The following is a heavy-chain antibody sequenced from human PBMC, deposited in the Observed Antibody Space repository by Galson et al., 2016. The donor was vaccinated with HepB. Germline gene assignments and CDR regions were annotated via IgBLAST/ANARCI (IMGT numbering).Heavy chain of an antibody. D-gene: IGHD3-22*01. V-gene: IGHV3-21*01. CDR3: ARAVHYYDQSGFDY. Sequence: SLRLSCAASGFTFSSYSMNWVRQAPGKGLEWVSSISSSSSYIYYADSVKGRFTISRDNAKNSLYLQMNSRRAEDSAVYYCARAVHYYDQSGFDYWGQGTLVTVSS. CDR1: GFTFSSYS. J-gene: IGHJ4*02. CDR2: ISSSSSYI.